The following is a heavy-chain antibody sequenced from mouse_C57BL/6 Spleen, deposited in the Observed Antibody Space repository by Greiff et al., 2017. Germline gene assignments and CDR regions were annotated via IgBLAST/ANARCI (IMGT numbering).Heavy chain of an antibody. CDR1: GYTFKDYY. J-gene: IGHJ3*01. Sequence: EVQLQQSGAELVKPGASVKLSCTASGYTFKDYYMHWVKQRPEQGLEWIGMIDPENGETKYTPKFQGKATITADTSSTTAYLQLSSLTSEDTAVYYCARDPAEFSHWGQGTPVTVSA. V-gene: IGHV14-2*01. CDR2: IDPENGET. CDR3: ARDPAEFSH.